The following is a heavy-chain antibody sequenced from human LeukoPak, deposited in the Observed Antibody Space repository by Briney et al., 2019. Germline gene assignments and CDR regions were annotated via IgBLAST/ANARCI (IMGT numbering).Heavy chain of an antibody. CDR1: GINMTKYW. CDR3: AREIPYSGSYYDY. J-gene: IGHJ4*02. D-gene: IGHD1-26*01. V-gene: IGHV3-7*01. Sequence: PGGSLRLSCAASGINMTKYWMTWVRQVPGKGLEWVATIKQDGSEKYYVDSVKGRFTHSRDNAKSSLSLQMNSLRVDDTAVYYCAREIPYSGSYYDYWGQGTLVTVSS. CDR2: IKQDGSEK.